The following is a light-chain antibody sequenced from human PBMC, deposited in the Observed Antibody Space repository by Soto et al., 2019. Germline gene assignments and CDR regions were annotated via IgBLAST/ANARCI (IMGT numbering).Light chain of an antibody. V-gene: IGLV3-25*03. CDR3: QSADSSGTSP. CDR2: KDT. CDR1: ALPEQY. Sequence: SYELTQPPSVSVSPGQTARITCSGDALPEQYAYWYQQEPGQAPVLVIYKDTERPSGIPERFSGSSSGTTVTLTISGVQAEDEADYYCQSADSSGTSPFGGGTKVTVL. J-gene: IGLJ2*01.